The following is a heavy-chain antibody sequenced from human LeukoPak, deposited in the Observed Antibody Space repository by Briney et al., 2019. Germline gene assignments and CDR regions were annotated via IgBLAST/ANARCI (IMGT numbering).Heavy chain of an antibody. CDR3: ARVSRGERPHYGSIDY. V-gene: IGHV1-69*05. Sequence: SVTVSCKASGGTLNSYAISWVRQAPAHGREWMGGIIPIFGAANHAQKFQGRVAITTDESPSPAHMGLGSLSSEYTAVYAWARVSRGERPHYGSIDYWGQGTLVTVSS. CDR2: IIPIFGAA. CDR1: GGTLNSYA. D-gene: IGHD4-17*01. J-gene: IGHJ4*02.